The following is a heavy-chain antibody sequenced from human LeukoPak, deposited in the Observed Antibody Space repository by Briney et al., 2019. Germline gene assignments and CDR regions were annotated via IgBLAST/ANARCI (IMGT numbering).Heavy chain of an antibody. CDR3: ARDDTMVTESWFDP. V-gene: IGHV3-23*01. J-gene: IGHJ5*02. CDR1: GFTFSSYA. Sequence: GGSLRLSCAASGFTFSSYAMSWVRQAPGKGLEWASAISGSGGSTYYADSVKGRFTISRDNSKNTLYLQMNSLRAEDTAVYYCARDDTMVTESWFDPWGQGTLVTVSS. D-gene: IGHD3-10*01. CDR2: ISGSGGST.